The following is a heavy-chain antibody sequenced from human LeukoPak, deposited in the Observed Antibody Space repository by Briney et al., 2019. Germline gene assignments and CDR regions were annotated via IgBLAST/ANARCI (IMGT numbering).Heavy chain of an antibody. Sequence: GGSLRLSCAASGFTFSSYWMSWVRQAPGKGLEWVANIKQDGSEKYYVDSVKGRFTISRDNAKNSLYLQMNSLRAEDTAAYYCAREIAAAAYNWFDPWGQGTLVTVSS. CDR2: IKQDGSEK. J-gene: IGHJ5*02. CDR3: AREIAAAAYNWFDP. D-gene: IGHD6-13*01. V-gene: IGHV3-7*01. CDR1: GFTFSSYW.